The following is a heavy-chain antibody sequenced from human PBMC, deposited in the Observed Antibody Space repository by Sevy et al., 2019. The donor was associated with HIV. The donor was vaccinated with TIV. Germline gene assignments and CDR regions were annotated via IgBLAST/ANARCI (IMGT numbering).Heavy chain of an antibody. V-gene: IGHV3-7*01. Sequence: GGSLRLSCVASGFTFSTYWMSWVRQAPGKGLEWVANIKQEGSEKFYVDSVKGRFTISRDNAKNSVYLQMNSLRAEDTVGPDCTVGGGAGVGLCGYYFDYWGQGTLVTVSS. CDR1: GFTFSTYW. J-gene: IGHJ4*02. CDR3: TVGGGAGVGLCGYYFDY. CDR2: IKQEGSEK. D-gene: IGHD3-10*01.